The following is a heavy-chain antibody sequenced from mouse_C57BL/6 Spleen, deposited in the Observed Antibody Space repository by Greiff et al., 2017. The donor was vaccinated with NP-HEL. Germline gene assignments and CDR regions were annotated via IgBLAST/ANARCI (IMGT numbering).Heavy chain of an antibody. CDR3: AVYYDYDDGGFDY. V-gene: IGHV1-22*01. J-gene: IGHJ2*01. Sequence: EVQLQQSGPELVKPGASVKMSCKASGYTFTDYNMHWVKQSHGKSLEWIGYINPNNGGTSYNQKFKGKATLTVNKSSSTAYMELRSLTSEDSAVYYCAVYYDYDDGGFDYWGQGTTLTVSS. CDR2: INPNNGGT. D-gene: IGHD2-4*01. CDR1: GYTFTDYN.